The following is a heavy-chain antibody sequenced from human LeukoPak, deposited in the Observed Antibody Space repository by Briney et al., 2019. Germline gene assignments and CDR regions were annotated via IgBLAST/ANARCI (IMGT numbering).Heavy chain of an antibody. J-gene: IGHJ6*03. CDR3: AGSYSSVWEKSYYYYMDV. D-gene: IGHD6-19*01. CDR2: IKEDGSEK. CDR1: GFSFSSYW. V-gene: IGHV3-7*01. Sequence: PGGSLRLSCAASGFSFSSYWISWVRQAPGRGLEWVANIKEDGSEKFYVDSVKGRFSISRDNAKNSLYLQMNSLRAEDTAVYYCAGSYSSVWEKSYYYYMDVWGKGTTVTVSS.